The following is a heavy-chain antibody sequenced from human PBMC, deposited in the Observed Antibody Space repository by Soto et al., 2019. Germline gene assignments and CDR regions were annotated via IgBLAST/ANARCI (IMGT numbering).Heavy chain of an antibody. Sequence: ASVKVSCKASGYTFTSYGISWVRQAPGQGLEWMGWISAYNGNTNYAQKLQGRVTMTTDTSTSTAYMELRSLRSDDTAVYHCARDEGGYSSGWYRGRQPYYYGMDVWGQGTTVTVSS. CDR2: ISAYNGNT. J-gene: IGHJ6*02. V-gene: IGHV1-18*01. CDR1: GYTFTSYG. D-gene: IGHD6-19*01. CDR3: ARDEGGYSSGWYRGRQPYYYGMDV.